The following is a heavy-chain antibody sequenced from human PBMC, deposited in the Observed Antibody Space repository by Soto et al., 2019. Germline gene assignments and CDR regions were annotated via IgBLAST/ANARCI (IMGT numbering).Heavy chain of an antibody. CDR3: GRGGGYLSDY. Sequence: EVQLVASGGDLVQPGGSRRLSCAPSGNNWINWVRQAPGKGLEWVANIKQDGSQKNYVDSVKGRFSVSRDNAKNSVYLQMDSLRVDDTAVYYCGRGGGYLSDYWGQGTLVTVSS. V-gene: IGHV3-7*01. CDR1: GNNW. CDR2: IKQDGSQK. J-gene: IGHJ4*02. D-gene: IGHD2-21*01.